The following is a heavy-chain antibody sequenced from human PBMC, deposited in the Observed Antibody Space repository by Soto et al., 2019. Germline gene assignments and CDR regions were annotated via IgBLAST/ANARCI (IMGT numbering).Heavy chain of an antibody. J-gene: IGHJ5*02. CDR1: GFRFSEHA. Sequence: GGSLRLSCNCSGFRFSEHAMTWVRQAPGKGLEWVGFIRNTPYGGTTDYAASVRGRFTISRDDSASIAYLQMNSQKTEDSGLYYCSRGSFGYYGPWGPGTLVTVSS. D-gene: IGHD2-2*03. CDR3: SRGSFGYYGP. V-gene: IGHV3-49*04. CDR2: IRNTPYGGTT.